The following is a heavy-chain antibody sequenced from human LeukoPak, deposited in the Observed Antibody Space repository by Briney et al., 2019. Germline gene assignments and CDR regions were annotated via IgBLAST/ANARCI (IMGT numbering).Heavy chain of an antibody. V-gene: IGHV3-7*04. CDR3: ARKTTVPHFDY. Sequence: GGSLRLSCAASGFTFSTLWMSWVRQAQGKGLEWVANINQDGSEKYYVDSVKGRFTISRDNDDNSLYLQMNILRAEDTAVYYCARKTTVPHFDYWGQGTLVTVSS. CDR2: INQDGSEK. J-gene: IGHJ4*02. CDR1: GFTFSTLW. D-gene: IGHD1-1*01.